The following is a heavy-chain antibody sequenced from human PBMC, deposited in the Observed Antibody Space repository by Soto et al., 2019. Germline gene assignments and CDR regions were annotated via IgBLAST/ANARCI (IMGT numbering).Heavy chain of an antibody. V-gene: IGHV3-30-3*01. CDR1: GFTFSSYA. J-gene: IGHJ4*02. CDR2: ISYDGSNK. CDR3: ARGGRELLRPFFDY. Sequence: GGSLRLSCAASGFTFSSYAMHWVRQAPGKGLEWVAVISYDGSNKYYADSVKGRFTTSRDNSKNTLYLQMNSLRAEDTAVYYCARGGRELLRPFFDYWGQGTLVTVSS. D-gene: IGHD1-26*01.